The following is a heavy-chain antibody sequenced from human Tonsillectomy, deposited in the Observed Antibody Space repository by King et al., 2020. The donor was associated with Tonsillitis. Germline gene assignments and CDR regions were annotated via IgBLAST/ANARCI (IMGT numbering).Heavy chain of an antibody. CDR2: ISYDGSNE. CDR3: VKDIRPGQHGLDV. CDR1: GFTFSSHG. V-gene: IGHV3-30*18. D-gene: IGHD1-1*01. J-gene: IGHJ6*02. Sequence: VKLVESGGGVVQPGRSLRLSCAASGFTFSSHGMHWARQTPGKGLQWVAVISYDGSNEYYADFVEGRFTISRDNSKNTLYLQMNSLTDEDTAMYYCVKDIRPGQHGLDVWGQGTTVIVSS.